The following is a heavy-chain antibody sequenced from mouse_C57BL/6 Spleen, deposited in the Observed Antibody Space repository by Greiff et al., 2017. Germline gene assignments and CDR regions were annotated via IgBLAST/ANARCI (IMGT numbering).Heavy chain of an antibody. CDR2: IDPSDSYT. CDR3: ARDGGYYYGSSYGAY. CDR1: GYTFTSYW. V-gene: IGHV1-50*01. J-gene: IGHJ3*01. Sequence: QVQLQQPGAELVKPGASVKLSCKASGYTFTSYWMQWVKQRPGQGLEWIGEIDPSDSYTNYNQKFKGKATLPVDTSSSTAYMQLSSLTSEDAAVYYCARDGGYYYGSSYGAYWGQGTLVTVSA. D-gene: IGHD1-1*01.